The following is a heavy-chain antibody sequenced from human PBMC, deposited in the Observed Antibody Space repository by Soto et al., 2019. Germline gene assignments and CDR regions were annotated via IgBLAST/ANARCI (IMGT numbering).Heavy chain of an antibody. CDR3: ARDQGAGIAARLYYYGMDV. V-gene: IGHV3-30-3*01. Sequence: QVPLVESGGGVVQPGRSLRLSCAASGFTFSSYAMHWVRQAPGKGLEWVAVISYDGSNKYYADSVKGRFTISRDNSKNTLYLQMNSLRAEDTAVYYCARDQGAGIAARLYYYGMDVWGQGTTVTVSS. J-gene: IGHJ6*02. CDR1: GFTFSSYA. CDR2: ISYDGSNK. D-gene: IGHD6-6*01.